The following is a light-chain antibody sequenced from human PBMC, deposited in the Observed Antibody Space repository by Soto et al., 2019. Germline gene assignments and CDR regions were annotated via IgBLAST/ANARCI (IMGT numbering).Light chain of an antibody. CDR2: EVS. CDR3: SSYTGSNTVI. CDR1: SSDVGGYNH. V-gene: IGLV2-8*01. Sequence: QSALTQPPSASGSPGQSVTISCTGTSSDVGGYNHVSWYQQHPGKVPKVMINEVSKRASGVPDRFSGSKSGNTASLTVSGLQAEDEADYYCSSYTGSNTVIFGGGTKLTVL. J-gene: IGLJ2*01.